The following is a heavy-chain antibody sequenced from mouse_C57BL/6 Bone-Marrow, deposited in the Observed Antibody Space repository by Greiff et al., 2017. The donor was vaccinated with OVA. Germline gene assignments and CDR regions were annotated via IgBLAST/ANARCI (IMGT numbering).Heavy chain of an antibody. CDR3: ARHPLYSNYWYFDV. CDR2: ISGGGGNT. CDR1: GFTFSSYT. Sequence: EVKLMESGGGLVKPGGSLKLSCAASGFTFSSYTMSWVRQTPEKRLEWVATISGGGGNTYYPDSVKGRVTISRDNANNTLYMQMSSLRSEDTALYYCARHPLYSNYWYFDVWGTGTTVTVSA. J-gene: IGHJ1*03. D-gene: IGHD2-5*01. V-gene: IGHV5-9*01.